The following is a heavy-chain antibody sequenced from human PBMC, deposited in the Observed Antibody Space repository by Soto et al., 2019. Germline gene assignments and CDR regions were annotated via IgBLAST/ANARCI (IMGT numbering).Heavy chain of an antibody. CDR1: GGSISSSSYY. V-gene: IGHV4-61*05. CDR3: ARHLSTTKAPLPFDY. CDR2: IHYSGST. J-gene: IGHJ4*02. Sequence: SETLSLTCIVSGGSISSSSYYWSWIRQPPGKGLEWIAYIHYSGSTEHNPSLKSRVTISVDTSKNQFSLKLSSVTAADTAVYYCARHLSTTKAPLPFDYWGQGTLVTVSS. D-gene: IGHD1-1*01.